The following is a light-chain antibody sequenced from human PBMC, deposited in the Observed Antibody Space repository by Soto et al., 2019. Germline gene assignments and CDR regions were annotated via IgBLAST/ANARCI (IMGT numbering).Light chain of an antibody. Sequence: QTVVTQEPSFSVSPGGTVTLTCGLTSGSVSTTYYPSWYQQTPGQAPRTLIYSTNIRSSGVPDRFSGSILGNKAALTITGAQADDESDSHCMLYMGGGLVVFGGGTKLT. CDR1: SGSVSTTYY. CDR3: MLYMGGGLVV. CDR2: STN. V-gene: IGLV8-61*01. J-gene: IGLJ2*01.